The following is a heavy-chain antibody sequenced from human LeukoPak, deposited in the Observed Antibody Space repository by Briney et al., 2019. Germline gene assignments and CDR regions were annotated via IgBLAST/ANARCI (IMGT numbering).Heavy chain of an antibody. CDR1: GGSFSGYY. CDR2: INHSGST. J-gene: IGHJ4*02. Sequence: SETLSLTCAVYGGSFSGYYWSWIRQPPGKGLEWIGEINHSGSTNYNPSLKSRVTISVDTSKNQFSLKLSPVTAADTAVYYCARGPVNGDYVDYWGQGTLVTVSS. V-gene: IGHV4-34*01. D-gene: IGHD4-17*01. CDR3: ARGPVNGDYVDY.